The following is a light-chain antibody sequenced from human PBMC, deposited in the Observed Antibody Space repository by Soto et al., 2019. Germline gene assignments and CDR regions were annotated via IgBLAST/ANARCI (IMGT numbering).Light chain of an antibody. V-gene: IGKV1-5*01. J-gene: IGKJ1*01. CDR1: QTISSW. CDR3: QQYNIYSWT. Sequence: IKMTQSPSNLPASVGDRVTITCRACQTISSWLGWYQQKPGKAPKLLIYDASSLESGFPSRFSGSGSGPEFTLTISSLQPDDFATYYCQQYNIYSWTFGQGTKVDI. CDR2: DAS.